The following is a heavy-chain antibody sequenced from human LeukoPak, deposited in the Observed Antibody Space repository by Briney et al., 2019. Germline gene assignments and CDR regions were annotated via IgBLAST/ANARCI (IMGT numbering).Heavy chain of an antibody. Sequence: GGSLRLSCAASGFTFSNSAMSWVRQAPGKGLEWVSTLSRSGITTYYADSVKGRFTISRDNSKNTLYLQMNSLRAEDTAVYYCAKGIYSSGWSYFDYWGHGTLVTVSS. CDR2: LSRSGITT. D-gene: IGHD6-19*01. V-gene: IGHV3-23*01. CDR3: AKGIYSSGWSYFDY. CDR1: GFTFSNSA. J-gene: IGHJ4*01.